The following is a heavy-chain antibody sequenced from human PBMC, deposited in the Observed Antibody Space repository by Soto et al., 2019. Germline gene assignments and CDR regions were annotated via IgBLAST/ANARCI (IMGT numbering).Heavy chain of an antibody. CDR2: INLSGGTT. V-gene: IGHV1-46*01. CDR1: GYTFTSYY. CDR3: ARRSFSSGWDFDY. Sequence: QVQLVQSGAEVKKPGAAVKVSCKASGYTFTSYYMHWARQAPGQGLEWMGIINLSGGTTTYAQKFQGRVTMTRDTSTSTVYMEMSSLRSEDTAVYYCARRSFSSGWDFDYWGQGPLVTVSS. J-gene: IGHJ4*02. D-gene: IGHD6-19*01.